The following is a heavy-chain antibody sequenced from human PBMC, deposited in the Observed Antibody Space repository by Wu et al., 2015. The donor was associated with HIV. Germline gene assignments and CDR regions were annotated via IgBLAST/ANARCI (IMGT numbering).Heavy chain of an antibody. CDR1: GYTFTTYS. V-gene: IGHV1-46*01. J-gene: IGHJ6*04. Sequence: QVQMVQSGAEVKESGASVKISCKASGYTFTTYSVHWVRQAPGQGLEWMGTLNPSGGRRRNALKFRDRIAMTRDMSTNTFYMELKRPTFEDTAVYYCGREQYGAVSGLSMDVWGKGTTVIVFS. CDR2: LNPSGGRR. D-gene: IGHD4/OR15-4a*01. CDR3: GREQYGAVSGLSMDV.